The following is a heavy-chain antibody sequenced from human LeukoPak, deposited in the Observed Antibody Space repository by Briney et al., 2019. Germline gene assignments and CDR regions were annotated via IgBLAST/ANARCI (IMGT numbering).Heavy chain of an antibody. J-gene: IGHJ4*02. V-gene: IGHV4-59*08. CDR2: IYYSGNT. D-gene: IGHD1-26*01. CDR1: GGSISSYY. CDR3: ARRDWEGNFFDY. Sequence: PSETLSLTCTVSGGSISSYYWSWIRQPPGKGLEWIGYIYYSGNTDYNPSLKSRVSISLDTSKNQFSLNLGSVTAADTAVYYCARRDWEGNFFDYWGQGTLVTVSS.